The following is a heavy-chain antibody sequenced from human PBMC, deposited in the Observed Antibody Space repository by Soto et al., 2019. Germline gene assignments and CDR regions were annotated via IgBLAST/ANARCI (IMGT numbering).Heavy chain of an antibody. D-gene: IGHD1-26*01. Sequence: QVQLVQSGAEVKKPGASVKVSCKASGYTFISYDVNWVRLAPGQGLEWMGWMNPNSGSTDYAQKFQGRVTMTRNISISTAYMELSSLRSEDTAVYYCASRVGATSFDFDYWGQGTLVTVSS. CDR3: ASRVGATSFDFDY. CDR1: GYTFISYD. CDR2: MNPNSGST. J-gene: IGHJ4*02. V-gene: IGHV1-8*01.